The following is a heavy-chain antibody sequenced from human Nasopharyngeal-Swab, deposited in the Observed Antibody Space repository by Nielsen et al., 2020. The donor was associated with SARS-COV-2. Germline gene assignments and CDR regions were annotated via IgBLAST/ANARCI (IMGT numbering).Heavy chain of an antibody. CDR2: IYYSGST. CDR1: GGSISSYY. D-gene: IGHD3-16*01. CDR3: ARDLSWGYVDY. V-gene: IGHV4-59*12. Sequence: SETLSLTCTVSGGSISSYYWAWIRQPPGKGLEWIGDIYYSGSTNYNPSLKSRVTMSVDTSKNQLSVKLSSVTAADTAVYYCARDLSWGYVDYWGQGTLVTVSS. J-gene: IGHJ4*02.